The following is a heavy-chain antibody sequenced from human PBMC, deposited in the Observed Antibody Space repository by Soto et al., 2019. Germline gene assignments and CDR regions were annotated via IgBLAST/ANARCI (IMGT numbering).Heavy chain of an antibody. V-gene: IGHV4-59*01. J-gene: IGHJ4*02. CDR3: ARTAQVAGGFDY. CDR2: IYYTT. D-gene: IGHD6-19*01. CDR1: GGSISNYY. Sequence: SETLSLTCTVSGGSISNYYWSWIRQDPGKRLEWIGYIYYTTNYNPSLKSRVTISADTSKNQISLKLTSVTAADTAVYYCARTAQVAGGFDYWGQGTLVTVSS.